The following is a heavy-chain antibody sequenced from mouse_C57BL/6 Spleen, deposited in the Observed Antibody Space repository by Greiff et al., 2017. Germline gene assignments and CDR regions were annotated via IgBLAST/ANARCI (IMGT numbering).Heavy chain of an antibody. CDR2: IDPNSGGT. J-gene: IGHJ1*03. D-gene: IGHD1-1*01. CDR3: ARIGFLYYGSSYGYFDV. Sequence: VKLMESGAELVKPGASVKLSCKASGYTFTSYWMHWVKQRPGRGLEWIGRIDPNSGGTKYNEKFKSKATLTVDKPSSTAYMQLSSLTSEDAAVYYCARIGFLYYGSSYGYFDVWGTGTTVTVSS. V-gene: IGHV1-72*01. CDR1: GYTFTSYW.